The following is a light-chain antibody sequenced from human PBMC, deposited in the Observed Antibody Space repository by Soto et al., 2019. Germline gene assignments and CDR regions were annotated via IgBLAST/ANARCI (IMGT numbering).Light chain of an antibody. CDR3: SSYAGRSILV. CDR1: TNDVGTYNF. Sequence: QSVLTQPRSVSGSPGQSVTISCTGTTNDVGTYNFVSWYQHHPGKAPKIILYDVTSRPSGVPDRFSGSKSGNTASLTISGLQAADEAEYYCSSYAGRSILVFGGGTKLTVL. CDR2: DVT. J-gene: IGLJ2*01. V-gene: IGLV2-11*01.